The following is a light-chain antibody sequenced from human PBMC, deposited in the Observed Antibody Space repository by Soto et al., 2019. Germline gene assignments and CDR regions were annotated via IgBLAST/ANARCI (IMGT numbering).Light chain of an antibody. J-gene: IGKJ4*01. V-gene: IGKV3-11*01. CDR3: QQRSNGLT. Sequence: EIVLTQSPATLSLSPGERATLSCRASQSVSSRLAWYQQKPGQAPRLLIYDTSNRATGIPARFSGSGSGTDFTLTISSLDPEDFAVYYCQQRSNGLTFGGGTKVEIK. CDR1: QSVSSR. CDR2: DTS.